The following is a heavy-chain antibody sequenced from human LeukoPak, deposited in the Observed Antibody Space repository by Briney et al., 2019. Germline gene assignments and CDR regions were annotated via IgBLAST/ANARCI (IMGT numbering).Heavy chain of an antibody. V-gene: IGHV3-23*01. Sequence: GGSLRLSCAASGFTFSSYGMHWVRQAAGKGLEWVSAISGSGGSTYYADSVKGRFTISRDNSKNTLYLQMNSLRAEDTAVYYCAKGPVNNFGYWGQGTLVTVSS. CDR3: AKGPVNNFGY. CDR2: ISGSGGST. D-gene: IGHD4-11*01. CDR1: GFTFSSYG. J-gene: IGHJ4*02.